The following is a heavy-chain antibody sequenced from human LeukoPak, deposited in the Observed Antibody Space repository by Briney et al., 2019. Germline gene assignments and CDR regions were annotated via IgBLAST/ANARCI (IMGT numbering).Heavy chain of an antibody. CDR2: ISGSGGST. D-gene: IGHD3-3*01. Sequence: PGGSLRLSCAASGLTFSNYWMNWVRQAPGKGLEWVSAISGSGGSTYYADSVKGRFTISRDNSKNTLYLQMNSLRAEDTAVYYCAKDLGRITIFGVVRSYGMDVWGQGTTVTVSS. CDR1: GLTFSNYW. V-gene: IGHV3-23*01. J-gene: IGHJ6*02. CDR3: AKDLGRITIFGVVRSYGMDV.